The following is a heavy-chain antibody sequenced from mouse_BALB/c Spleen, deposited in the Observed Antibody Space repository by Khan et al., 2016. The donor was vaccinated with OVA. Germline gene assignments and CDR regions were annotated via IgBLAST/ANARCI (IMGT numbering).Heavy chain of an antibody. CDR3: ARVYGGDFDY. CDR1: GYSITSDYA. D-gene: IGHD2-10*02. CDR2: ISYSGNT. Sequence: VQLQQPGPGLVKPSQSLSLTCTVTGYSITSDYAWNWIRQFPGNKLEWMGHISYSGNTKYNPSLKSRISVTRDTSKNQIFLQLNSVTAEDTATYYCARVYGGDFDYWGQGTTLTVSS. J-gene: IGHJ2*01. V-gene: IGHV3-2*02.